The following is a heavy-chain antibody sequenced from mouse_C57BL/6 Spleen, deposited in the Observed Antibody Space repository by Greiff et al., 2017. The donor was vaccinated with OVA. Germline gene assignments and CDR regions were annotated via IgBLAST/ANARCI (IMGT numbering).Heavy chain of an antibody. V-gene: IGHV1-75*01. CDR3: ARSDNDGSSPWFAY. D-gene: IGHD1-1*01. Sequence: QVQLKESGPELVKPGASVKISCKASGYTFTDYYINWVKQRPGQGLEWIGWIFTGSGSTYYNEKVKGKATLTVDKSSSTAYMLLSSLTSEDSAVYFCARSDNDGSSPWFAYWGQGTLVTVSA. J-gene: IGHJ3*01. CDR2: IFTGSGST. CDR1: GYTFTDYY.